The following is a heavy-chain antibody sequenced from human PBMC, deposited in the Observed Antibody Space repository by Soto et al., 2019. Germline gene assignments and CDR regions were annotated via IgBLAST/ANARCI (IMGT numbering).Heavy chain of an antibody. V-gene: IGHV3-48*01. CDR3: ARDGSGGYPIDY. Sequence: VQLVESGGGLVQPGGSLRLSCAASGFTFSSYRMNWVRQAPGKGLEWVSYLSSSSSTIYYADSVKGRITISRDNAKTSLYLQINSLRAEDTAVYYCARDGSGGYPIDYWGQGTLVTASS. CDR2: LSSSSSTI. CDR1: GFTFSSYR. J-gene: IGHJ4*02. D-gene: IGHD6-19*01.